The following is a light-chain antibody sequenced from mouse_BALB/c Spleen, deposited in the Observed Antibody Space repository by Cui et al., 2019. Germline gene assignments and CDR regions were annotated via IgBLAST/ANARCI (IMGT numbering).Light chain of an antibody. V-gene: IGKV4-69*01. CDR3: QQRSSYPWT. J-gene: IGKJ1*01. Sequence: QILLTQSPAIMSASPGEKVTMTCSASSSVSYMPWYQQTPGPSPKPWIYDTSNLASGFPARFSGSGSGTSYSLIISSMETEDAATYYCQQRSSYPWTFGGGTKLEIK. CDR1: SSVSY. CDR2: DTS.